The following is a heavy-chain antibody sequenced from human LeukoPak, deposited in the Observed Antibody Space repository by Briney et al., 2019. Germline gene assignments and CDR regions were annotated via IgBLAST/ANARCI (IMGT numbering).Heavy chain of an antibody. CDR2: INPNSGGT. D-gene: IGHD6-13*01. V-gene: IGHV1-2*04. CDR1: GYTFTGCY. Sequence: ASVKVSCKASGYTFTGCYMHWVRQAPGQGLEWMGWINPNSGGTNYAQKFQGWVTMTRDTSISTAYMELSRLRSDDTAVYYCARGDSSNPLYYFDYWGQGTLVTVSS. CDR3: ARGDSSNPLYYFDY. J-gene: IGHJ4*02.